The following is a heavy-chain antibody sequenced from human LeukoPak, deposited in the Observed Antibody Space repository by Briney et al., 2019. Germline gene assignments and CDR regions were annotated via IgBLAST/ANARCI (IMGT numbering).Heavy chain of an antibody. CDR2: ISGSGGST. D-gene: IGHD1-26*01. CDR3: QRETDAFHI. V-gene: IGHV3-23*01. CDR1: GFTFNNAW. Sequence: PGGSLRLSCVASGFTFNNAWMNWVRQAPGKGLEWVSVISGSGGSTYYADSVKGRFTISRDNSKNTLYLQMNSLRAEDTAVYYCQRETDAFHIWGQGTMVTVSS. J-gene: IGHJ3*02.